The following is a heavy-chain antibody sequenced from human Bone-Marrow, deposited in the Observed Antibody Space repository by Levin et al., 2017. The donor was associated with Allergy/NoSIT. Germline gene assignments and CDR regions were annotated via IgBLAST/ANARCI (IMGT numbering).Heavy chain of an antibody. V-gene: IGHV3-23*01. Sequence: PGGSLRLSCAASGFTFSSYAMSWVRQAPGKGLEWVSAISGSGGSTYYADSVKGRFTISRDNSKNTLYLQMNSLRAEDTAVYYCAKDLTRITMVQGVILPYFDYWGQGTLVTVSS. CDR2: ISGSGGST. CDR3: AKDLTRITMVQGVILPYFDY. D-gene: IGHD3-10*01. CDR1: GFTFSSYA. J-gene: IGHJ4*02.